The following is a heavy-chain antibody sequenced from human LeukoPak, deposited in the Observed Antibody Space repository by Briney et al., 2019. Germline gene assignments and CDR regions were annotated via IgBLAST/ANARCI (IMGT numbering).Heavy chain of an antibody. J-gene: IGHJ3*01. D-gene: IGHD2-21*01. CDR1: GFTFCNHG. CDR2: ITYDGNDI. Sequence: GGSLRLSCVGSGFTFCNHGMHWVRQAPGKGLEWLTVITYDGNDIFYVDSVRGRFTISRDNSKNTLYLQMDSLSAEDTAVYYCARDCGTITMTEDVWGQGTIVTVSS. V-gene: IGHV3-30*03. CDR3: ARDCGTITMTEDV.